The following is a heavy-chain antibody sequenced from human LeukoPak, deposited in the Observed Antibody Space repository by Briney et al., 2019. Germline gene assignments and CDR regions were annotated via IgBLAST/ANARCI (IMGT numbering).Heavy chain of an antibody. CDR2: MYYSGST. V-gene: IGHV4-39*01. J-gene: IGHJ5*02. CDR3: ARHEGSCTNGVCYTPRFDP. Sequence: SETLSLTCTVSGGSISSSSYYWGWIRQPPGKGLEWIGSMYYSGSTYYNPSLKSRVTISVDTSKNQFSLKLSSVTAADTAVYYCARHEGSCTNGVCYTPRFDPWGQGTLVTVSS. CDR1: GGSISSSSYY. D-gene: IGHD2-8*01.